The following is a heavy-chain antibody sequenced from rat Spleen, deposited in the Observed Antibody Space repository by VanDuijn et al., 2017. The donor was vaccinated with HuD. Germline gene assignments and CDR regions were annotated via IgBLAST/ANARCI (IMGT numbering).Heavy chain of an antibody. CDR2: ISWGGTNT. CDR3: TRYYEGYVMDV. J-gene: IGHJ2*01. D-gene: IGHD1-12*03. V-gene: IGHV5-36*01. Sequence: EVKLVESGGGLVQPGRSLKLSCAASGFTFDDYEMTWVRQVPKNGLEWVASISWGGTNTYYPDNVKGRVTISRDNAKNALYLQMNNLRSEDTAIYYCTRYYEGYVMDVWGQGVMVTVSS. CDR1: GFTFDDYE.